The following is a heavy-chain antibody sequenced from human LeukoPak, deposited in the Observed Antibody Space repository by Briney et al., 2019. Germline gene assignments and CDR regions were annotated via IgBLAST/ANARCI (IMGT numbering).Heavy chain of an antibody. J-gene: IGHJ5*02. V-gene: IGHV3-21*01. D-gene: IGHD3-9*01. CDR1: GFTFSSYS. Sequence: PGGSLRLSCAASGFTFSSYSMNWVRQAPGKGLEWVSSISSSSSYIYYADSVKGRFTISRDNAKNSLYLQMNSLRAEDTAVYYCARILTGQGWFYPWCQGTLVTVSS. CDR2: ISSSSSYI. CDR3: ARILTGQGWFYP.